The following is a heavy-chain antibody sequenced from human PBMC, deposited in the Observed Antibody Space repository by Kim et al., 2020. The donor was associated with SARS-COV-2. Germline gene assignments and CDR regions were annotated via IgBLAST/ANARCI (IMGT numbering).Heavy chain of an antibody. V-gene: IGHV4-61*01. D-gene: IGHD3-22*01. CDR2: IYYSGST. Sequence: SETLSLTCTVSGGSVSSGSYYWSWIRQPPGKGLEWIGYIYYSGSTNYNPSLKSRVTISVDTSKNQFSLKLSSVTAADTAVYYCARDSADYDSSGYRYYYYGMDVWGQGTTVTVSS. J-gene: IGHJ6*02. CDR3: ARDSADYDSSGYRYYYYGMDV. CDR1: GGSVSSGSYY.